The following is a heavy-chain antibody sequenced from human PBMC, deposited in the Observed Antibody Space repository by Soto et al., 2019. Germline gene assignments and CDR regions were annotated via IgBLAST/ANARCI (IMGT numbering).Heavy chain of an antibody. CDR2: VNAGNGNT. V-gene: IGHV1-3*01. CDR3: ARGHLAVVPVASWYYYMDV. J-gene: IGHJ6*03. CDR1: GYSFSNYA. D-gene: IGHD2-2*01. Sequence: ASVKVSCKASGYSFSNYAVHWVRQAPGQRLEWMGWVNAGNGNTRYSQNFQGRVTITRDTSARTAYLELSSLRSEDTAVYYFARGHLAVVPVASWYYYMDVWGKGTTVTVSS.